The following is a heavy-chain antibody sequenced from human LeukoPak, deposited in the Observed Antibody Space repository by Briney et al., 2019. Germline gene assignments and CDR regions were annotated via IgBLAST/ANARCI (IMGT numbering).Heavy chain of an antibody. V-gene: IGHV4-39*01. Sequence: SETLSLTCTVSGGSISSSSYYWGWIRQPPGKGLEWIGSIYYSGSTYYNPSLKSRVTISEDTSKNQFYLNMSSVTAADTAVYYXARPVYDFWSGYYDGDDXWGXGTLVX. J-gene: IGHJ4*01. CDR1: GGSISSSSYY. CDR2: IYYSGST. D-gene: IGHD3-3*01. CDR3: ARPVYDFWSGYYDGDDX.